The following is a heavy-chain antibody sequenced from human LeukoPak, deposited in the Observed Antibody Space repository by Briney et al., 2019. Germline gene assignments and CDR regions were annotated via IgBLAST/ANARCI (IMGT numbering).Heavy chain of an antibody. V-gene: IGHV3-7*01. J-gene: IGHJ3*01. CDR1: GFTFSTQW. D-gene: IGHD2-2*01. CDR2: IKEDGSEK. Sequence: GESLRLSCAPSGFTFSTQWMSWVRQPPGKGLEWVAKIKEDGSEKYYVDSVKGRFTISRDNAKNSLSLQMHSLRDEDTAVYYCVRDQGYCTSASCRGDAFDVWGQGSMVSVSS. CDR3: VRDQGYCTSASCRGDAFDV.